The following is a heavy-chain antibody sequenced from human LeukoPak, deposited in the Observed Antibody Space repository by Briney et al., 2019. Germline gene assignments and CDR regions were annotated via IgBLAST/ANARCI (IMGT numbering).Heavy chain of an antibody. CDR1: GYTFTDYH. V-gene: IGHV1-2*02. J-gene: IGHJ4*02. CDR3: ARDGYGREGFDY. D-gene: IGHD3-10*02. CDR2: INCNSGGT. Sequence: ASVKVSCKASGYTFTDYHIHGVRQAPGQGLEWMAWINCNSGGTNYAQKFHGRVTMTRDTSISTAYMELSSLTSDDTAVYFCARDGYGREGFDYWGQGTLATVSS.